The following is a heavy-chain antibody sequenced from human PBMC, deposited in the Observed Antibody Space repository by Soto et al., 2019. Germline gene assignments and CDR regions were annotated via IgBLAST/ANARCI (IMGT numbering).Heavy chain of an antibody. D-gene: IGHD3-10*01. J-gene: IGHJ6*02. CDR3: AVLRGVSEYYYYGMDV. CDR1: GGSISSGDYY. Sequence: SETLSLTCTFSGGSISSGDYYWSWIRQPSGKGLEWIGYIYYSGSTYYNPSLKSRVTISVDTSKNQFSLKLSSVTAADTAVYYCAVLRGVSEYYYYGMDVWGQGTTVTVSS. V-gene: IGHV4-30-4*01. CDR2: IYYSGST.